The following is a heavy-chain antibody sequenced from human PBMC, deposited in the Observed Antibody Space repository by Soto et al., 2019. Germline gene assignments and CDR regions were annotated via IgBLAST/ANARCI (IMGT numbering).Heavy chain of an antibody. D-gene: IGHD4-17*01. CDR1: GFSFSSYS. J-gene: IGHJ4*02. V-gene: IGHV3-48*01. CDR2: ISSSSSTI. Sequence: EVQLVESGGGLVQPGGSLRLSCAASGFSFSSYSMNWVRQAPGKGLEWVSYISSSSSTIYYADSVKGRFTISRDNAKNSLYLQMKSLRAEDTAVYYCARLPTVTTPDRDNWGQGTLVTVSS. CDR3: ARLPTVTTPDRDN.